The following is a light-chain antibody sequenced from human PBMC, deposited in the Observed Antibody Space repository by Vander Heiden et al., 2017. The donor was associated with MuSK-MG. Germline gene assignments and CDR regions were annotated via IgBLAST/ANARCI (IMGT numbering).Light chain of an antibody. CDR1: QSIRSN. V-gene: IGKV3-15*01. Sequence: ETVMTQSPATLSVSPGESASLSCRASQSIRSNLAWYQQKPGQAPRLLLYGASTRATGIPARFSGSGSGTEFTLTISSLQSEDFAVYYCQQYNNGPPGTFGQGTKVDIK. J-gene: IGKJ1*01. CDR2: GAS. CDR3: QQYNNGPPGT.